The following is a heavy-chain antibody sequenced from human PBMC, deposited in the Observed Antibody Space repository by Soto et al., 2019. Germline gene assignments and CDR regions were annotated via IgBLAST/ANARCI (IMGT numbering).Heavy chain of an antibody. D-gene: IGHD1-20*01. J-gene: IGHJ4*02. CDR1: GYIFNSVG. CDR2: VSTYSEHT. V-gene: IGHV1-18*04. CDR3: ARDLNWNNVLGFDS. Sequence: QLVQSGDEVKKPGASVKVSCRASGYIFNSVGISWLRQVPGQGLEWMGWVSTYSEHTKSVQKFQDRVTLTADTSMITVHMELRSLRSADTAVYYCARDLNWNNVLGFDSWGQGTLVTVSS.